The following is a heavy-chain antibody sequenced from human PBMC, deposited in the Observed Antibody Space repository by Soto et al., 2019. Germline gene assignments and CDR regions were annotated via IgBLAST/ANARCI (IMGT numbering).Heavy chain of an antibody. CDR2: ISYDGSNK. D-gene: IGHD3-9*01. Sequence: LRLSCAASGFTFSSYAMHWVRQAPGKGLEWVAVISYDGSNKYYADSVKCRFTISRDNSKNTLYLQMNSLRAEDTAVYYCARDSYYDILTGYLTDYWGQGTLVTVSS. CDR1: GFTFSSYA. J-gene: IGHJ4*02. CDR3: ARDSYYDILTGYLTDY. V-gene: IGHV3-30-3*01.